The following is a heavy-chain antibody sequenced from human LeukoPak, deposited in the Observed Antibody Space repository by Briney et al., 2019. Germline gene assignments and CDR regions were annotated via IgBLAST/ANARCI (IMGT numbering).Heavy chain of an antibody. V-gene: IGHV4-34*01. D-gene: IGHD6-19*01. CDR1: GGSFSDFY. Sequence: PSETLSLTCAVYGGSFSDFYWNWIRQPPGKGLEWVGEINDSGTTNYNPSLKSRITIAVDTSQNQFSLRLSSVTAADTAEYYCARMYAVAGTLSPYYFDYWGQGTLVTVSS. CDR2: INDSGTT. J-gene: IGHJ4*02. CDR3: ARMYAVAGTLSPYYFDY.